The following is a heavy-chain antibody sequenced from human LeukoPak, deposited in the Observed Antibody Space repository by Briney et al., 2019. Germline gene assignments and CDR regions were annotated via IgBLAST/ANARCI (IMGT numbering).Heavy chain of an antibody. D-gene: IGHD6-13*01. Sequence: SETLSLTCTVSGGSISSGDYYWSWIRQPPGKGLEWTGYIYYSGSTYYNPSLKSRVTISGDTSKTQFSLKLSSVTAADTAVYYCAREPDSSSWYTELRAFDIWGQGTMVTVSS. V-gene: IGHV4-30-4*01. J-gene: IGHJ3*02. CDR1: GGSISSGDYY. CDR2: IYYSGST. CDR3: AREPDSSSWYTELRAFDI.